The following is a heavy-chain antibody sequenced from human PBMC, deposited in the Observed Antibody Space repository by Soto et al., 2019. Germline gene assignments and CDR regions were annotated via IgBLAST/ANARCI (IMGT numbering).Heavy chain of an antibody. J-gene: IGHJ3*02. CDR2: ILVDGRT. CDR3: AKATATGGGAFDI. D-gene: IGHD2-8*02. CDR1: GFICSSYD. Sequence: EVQMFESGGGLAQPGGSLRLSCVASGFICSSYDMSWVRQAPGKGLEWVSTILVDGRTFYVDSVKGRFTISRDSSQNTVDLQMNSLTAGDTALYYCAKATATGGGAFDICGQGTMVTVSS. V-gene: IGHV3-23*01.